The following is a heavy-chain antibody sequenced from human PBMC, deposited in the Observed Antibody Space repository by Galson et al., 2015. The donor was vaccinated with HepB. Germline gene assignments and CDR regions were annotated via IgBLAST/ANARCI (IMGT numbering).Heavy chain of an antibody. Sequence: SVKVSCKASGGTFSSYAISWVRQAPGQGLEWMGGIIPIFGTANYAQKFQGRVTITADESTSTAYMELSSLRSEDTAVYYCAIKGGSYYGSNWYFDLWGRGTLVTVSS. CDR3: AIKGGSYYGSNWYFDL. D-gene: IGHD1-26*01. J-gene: IGHJ2*01. CDR2: IIPIFGTA. V-gene: IGHV1-69*13. CDR1: GGTFSSYA.